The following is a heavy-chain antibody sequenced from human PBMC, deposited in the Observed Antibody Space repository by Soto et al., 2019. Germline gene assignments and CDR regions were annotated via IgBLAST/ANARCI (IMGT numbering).Heavy chain of an antibody. D-gene: IGHD2-15*01. CDR2: IIPMFGTA. Sequence: QVQLVQSGAEVKKPGSSVRVSCKASGGTFNSHAINWVRQAPGQGLEWMGAIIPMFGTAKYAQRFQGRVTLTADESTRTANMELSSLMSEDTAVYHCARETRQGGSFGDFQQWGQGTLVIVSS. CDR3: ARETRQGGSFGDFQQ. CDR1: GGTFNSHA. J-gene: IGHJ4*02. V-gene: IGHV1-69*01.